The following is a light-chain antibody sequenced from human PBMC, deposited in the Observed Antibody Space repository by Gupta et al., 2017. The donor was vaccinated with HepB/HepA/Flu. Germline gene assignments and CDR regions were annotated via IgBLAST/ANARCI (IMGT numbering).Light chain of an antibody. CDR1: SSNIGAGYD. CDR2: GNS. Sequence: QSVLTQPPSVSGAPGQRVTISCTGSSSNIGAGYDVHWYQQLPGTAPKLLIYGNSNRPSGVPDRFSGSKSGTSASLAITGLQAEEEADYYCQSYDSSLSASGVFGGGTKLTVL. J-gene: IGLJ2*01. V-gene: IGLV1-40*01. CDR3: QSYDSSLSASGV.